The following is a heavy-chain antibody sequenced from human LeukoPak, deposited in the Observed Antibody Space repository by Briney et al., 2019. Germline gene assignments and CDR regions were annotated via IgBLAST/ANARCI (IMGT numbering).Heavy chain of an antibody. Sequence: ASVKVSCKASGYTFTSYAMNWVRQAPGQGLEWMGWINTNTGNPTYAQGFTGRFVFSLDTSVSTAYLPISSLKAEDTAVYYCARASDSYVLRYFDWLFAFDYWGQGTLVTVSS. CDR1: GYTFTSYA. J-gene: IGHJ4*02. CDR2: INTNTGNP. V-gene: IGHV7-4-1*02. CDR3: ARASDSYVLRYFDWLFAFDY. D-gene: IGHD3-9*01.